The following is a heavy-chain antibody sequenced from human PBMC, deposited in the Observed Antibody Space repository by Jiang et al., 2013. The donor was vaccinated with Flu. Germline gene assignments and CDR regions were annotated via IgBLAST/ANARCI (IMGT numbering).Heavy chain of an antibody. D-gene: IGHD3-10*01. CDR1: GGTISLSSYY. CDR3: ARPMLPYSDRSSYSGWFDS. J-gene: IGHJ5*01. V-gene: IGHV4-39*01. Sequence: LLKPSETLSLTCTVSGGTISLSSYYWAWIRQAPGKPLEWIGSIYYSGSTYYNPSLKSRVTVSVDTYTNQFSLRMTSVSAADTAVYYCARPMLPYSDRSSYSGWFDSRGREPWSPSPQ. CDR2: IYYSGST.